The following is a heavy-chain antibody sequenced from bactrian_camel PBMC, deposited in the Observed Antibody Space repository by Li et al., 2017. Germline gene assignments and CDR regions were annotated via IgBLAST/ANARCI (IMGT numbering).Heavy chain of an antibody. V-gene: IGHV3S1*01. D-gene: IGHD1*01. J-gene: IGHJ4*01. CDR3: AAARTYISDRFWTSREFYGY. CDR2: FDTGDGST. Sequence: HVQLVESGGGSMQAGGSLRLSCAASGYTYSDNCLAWFRQAPGEEREGVASFDTGDGSTYYVDSVKGRFTISHDNAKNMVYLQMNSLKPEDTAMYYCAAARTYISDRFWTSREFYGYWGQGTQVTVS. CDR1: GYTYSDNC.